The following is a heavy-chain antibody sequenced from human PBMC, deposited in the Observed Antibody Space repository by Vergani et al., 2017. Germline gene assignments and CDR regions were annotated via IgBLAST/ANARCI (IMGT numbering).Heavy chain of an antibody. CDR1: GGSISAGYYF. V-gene: IGHV4-61*02. Sequence: QVQLQASGPGRVKPSQTLSLTCTMFGGSISAGYYFWSWIRQPAGKGLERVGHISASGNASHSPSLKTRVSMSVDTSKNQFSLTVTSVTAADTDIYFCARRSGGYYSGGKVHPLRTAFDVWGHGTVVTVSS. CDR2: ISASGNA. J-gene: IGHJ3*01. CDR3: ARRSGGYYSGGKVHPLRTAFDV. D-gene: IGHD2-15*01.